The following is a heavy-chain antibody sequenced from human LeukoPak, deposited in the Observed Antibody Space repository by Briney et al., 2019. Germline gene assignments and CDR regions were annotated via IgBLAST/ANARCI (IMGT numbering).Heavy chain of an antibody. Sequence: PSETLSLTCAVYGGSFSGYYWSWIRQPPGKGLEWIGEINHSGSTNYNPSLKSRVTISVDTSKNQFSLKLSSVTAADTAVYYCARDRSGPYFDSWGQGTLVTVSS. CDR2: INHSGST. CDR3: ARDRSGPYFDS. CDR1: GGSFSGYY. D-gene: IGHD2-15*01. V-gene: IGHV4-34*01. J-gene: IGHJ4*02.